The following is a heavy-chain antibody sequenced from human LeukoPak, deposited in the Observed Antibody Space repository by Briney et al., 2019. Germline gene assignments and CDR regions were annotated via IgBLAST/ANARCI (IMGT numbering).Heavy chain of an antibody. CDR1: GFTFNSYA. V-gene: IGHV3-23*01. CDR3: AKNLMGYSSPLDY. Sequence: GGSLRLSCAASGFTFNSYAMTWVRQAPGKGLEWVSAISGSAGSTYYADSVKGRFTTSRDNSKNTLYLQMNSLRAEDSAVYYCAKNLMGYSSPLDYWGQVTLVTVSS. D-gene: IGHD6-13*01. CDR2: ISGSAGST. J-gene: IGHJ4*02.